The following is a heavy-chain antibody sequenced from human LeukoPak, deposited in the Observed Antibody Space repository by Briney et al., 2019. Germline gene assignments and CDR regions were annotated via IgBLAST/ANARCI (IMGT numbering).Heavy chain of an antibody. V-gene: IGHV4-34*01. CDR2: INHSGST. CDR3: ARDIGVRGYYYEEDAFDI. Sequence: SETLSLTCAVYGGSFSGYYWSWIRQPPGKGLEWIGEINHSGSTNYNPSLKSRVTISVDTSKNQFSLKLSSVTAADTAVYYCARDIGVRGYYYEEDAFDIWGQGTMVTVSS. J-gene: IGHJ3*02. D-gene: IGHD3-22*01. CDR1: GGSFSGYY.